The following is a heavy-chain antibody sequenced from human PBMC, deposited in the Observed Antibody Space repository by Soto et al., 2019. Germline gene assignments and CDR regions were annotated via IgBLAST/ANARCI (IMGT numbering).Heavy chain of an antibody. CDR3: ARDPSDCSSTSCWGYYALDV. D-gene: IGHD2-2*01. V-gene: IGHV3-21*01. J-gene: IGHJ6*02. CDR1: GFTFSTYS. Sequence: GPLLLSCASFGFTFSTYSMNGVRQAPGKGLEWVSSISSSGTYIHYADSLKGRFTIARDNAKNSLYLQMISLRAEDTAVYYCARDPSDCSSTSCWGYYALDVWGQGTTVTVSS. CDR2: ISSSGTYI.